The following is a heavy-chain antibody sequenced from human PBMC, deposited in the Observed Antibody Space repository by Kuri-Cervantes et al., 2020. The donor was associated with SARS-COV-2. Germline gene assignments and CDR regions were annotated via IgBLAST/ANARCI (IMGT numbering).Heavy chain of an antibody. Sequence: ASVKVSCKASGYTFTSYGISWVRQAPGQGLEWMGWISAYNGNTNYAQKLQGRVTMTTDTSTSTAYMELRSLRSDDTAVYYCARDAGYYDSSGYYGLTFDYWGQGTLVTVSS. J-gene: IGHJ4*02. V-gene: IGHV1-18*01. CDR1: GYTFTSYG. CDR2: ISAYNGNT. D-gene: IGHD3-22*01. CDR3: ARDAGYYDSSGYYGLTFDY.